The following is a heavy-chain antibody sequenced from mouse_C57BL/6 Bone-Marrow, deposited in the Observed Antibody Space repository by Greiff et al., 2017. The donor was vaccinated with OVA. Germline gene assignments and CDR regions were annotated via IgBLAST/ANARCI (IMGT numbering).Heavy chain of an antibody. CDR1: GFTFSSYT. Sequence: EVKVEESGGGLVKPGGSLKLSCAASGFTFSSYTMSWVRQTPEKRLEWVATISGGGGNTYYPDSVKGRFTISRDNAKNTLYLQMSSLRSEDTALYYCARHPHSNYYWYFDVWGTGTTVTVSS. V-gene: IGHV5-9*01. CDR3: ARHPHSNYYWYFDV. D-gene: IGHD2-5*01. CDR2: ISGGGGNT. J-gene: IGHJ1*03.